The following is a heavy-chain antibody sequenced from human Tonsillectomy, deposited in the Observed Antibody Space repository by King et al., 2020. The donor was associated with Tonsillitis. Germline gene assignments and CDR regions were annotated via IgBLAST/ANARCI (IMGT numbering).Heavy chain of an antibody. CDR1: GFIFSNAW. J-gene: IGHJ6*02. D-gene: IGHD3-10*01. Sequence: VQLVESGGGLVKPGGSLRLSCAASGFIFSNAWMSWVRQAPGKGLEWVGRIKSKTDGGTTDYAAPVKGRFTISRDDSKNTLYLQMNSLKTEDTAVYYCTPVPGSGENYYYYGMDVWGQGTTVTVSS. CDR3: TPVPGSGENYYYYGMDV. CDR2: IKSKTDGGTT. V-gene: IGHV3-15*01.